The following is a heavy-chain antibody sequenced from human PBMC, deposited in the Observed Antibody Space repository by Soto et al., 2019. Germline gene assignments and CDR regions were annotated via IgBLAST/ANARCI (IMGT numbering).Heavy chain of an antibody. V-gene: IGHV1-69*01. CDR1: GGTFSSYA. Sequence: QVQLVQSGAEVKKPGSSVKVSCKASGGTFSSYAISWVRQAPGQGLEWMGGIIPIFGTANYAQKFQGRVTITADESTSTAYMGLSSLRSEDTAVYYCARGVHFWSCSISYCYGMDVRRPRTTVTVSS. CDR2: IIPIFGTA. J-gene: IGHJ6*02. CDR3: ARGVHFWSCSISYCYGMDV. D-gene: IGHD3-3*02.